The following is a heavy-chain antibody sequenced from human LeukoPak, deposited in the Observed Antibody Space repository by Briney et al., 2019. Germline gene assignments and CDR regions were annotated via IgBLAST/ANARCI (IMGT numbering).Heavy chain of an antibody. J-gene: IGHJ4*02. CDR3: ARDTYSSSRYAVDFDY. D-gene: IGHD6-13*01. Sequence: GGSLRLSCAASGFTFSDYYMSWIRQAPGKGLEWVSYISSSGSTIYYADSVKGRFTVSRDNAKNSLYLQMNSLRAEDTAVYYCARDTYSSSRYAVDFDYWGQGTLVTVSS. CDR1: GFTFSDYY. V-gene: IGHV3-11*01. CDR2: ISSSGSTI.